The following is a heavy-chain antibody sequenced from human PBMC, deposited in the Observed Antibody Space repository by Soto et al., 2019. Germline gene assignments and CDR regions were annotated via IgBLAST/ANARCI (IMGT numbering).Heavy chain of an antibody. CDR3: ARLGYCSGGSCYGVNWFDP. CDR1: GYTFTGYY. D-gene: IGHD2-15*01. CDR2: INPNSGGT. J-gene: IGHJ5*02. Sequence: ASVKVSCKASGYTFTGYYMHWVRQAPGQGLEWMGWINPNSGGTNYAQKFQGWVTMTRDTSISTAYMELSRLRSDDTAVYYCARLGYCSGGSCYGVNWFDPWGQGTLVTVSS. V-gene: IGHV1-2*04.